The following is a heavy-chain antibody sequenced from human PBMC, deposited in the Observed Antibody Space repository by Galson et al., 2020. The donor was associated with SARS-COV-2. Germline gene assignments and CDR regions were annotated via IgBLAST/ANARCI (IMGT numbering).Heavy chain of an antibody. V-gene: IGHV1-24*01. CDR3: ATDAPFGDPNWFDP. J-gene: IGHJ5*02. D-gene: IGHD3-10*01. CDR2: FDPEDGET. CDR1: GYTLTELS. Sequence: ASVKVSCKVSGYTLTELSMHWVRQAPGKGLEWMGGFDPEDGETIYAQKFQGRVTMTEDTSTDTAYMELSSLRSEDTAVYYCATDAPFGDPNWFDPWGQGTLVTVSS.